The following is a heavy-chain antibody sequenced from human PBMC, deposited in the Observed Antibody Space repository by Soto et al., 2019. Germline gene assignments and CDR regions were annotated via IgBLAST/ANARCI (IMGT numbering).Heavy chain of an antibody. V-gene: IGHV3-48*01. J-gene: IGHJ4*02. D-gene: IGHD2-2*01. CDR2: ISSSSSTI. CDR1: GFTFSSYS. Sequence: GGSLRLSCAASGFTFSSYSMNWVRQAPGKGLEWVSYISSSSSTIYYADSVKGRFTISRDNAKNSLYLQMNSLRAEDTAVYYCARHDIVVVPAAKNWGQGTLVTVSS. CDR3: ARHDIVVVPAAKN.